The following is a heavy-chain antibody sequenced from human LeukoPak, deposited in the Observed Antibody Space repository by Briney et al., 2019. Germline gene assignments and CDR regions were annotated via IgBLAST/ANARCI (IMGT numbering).Heavy chain of an antibody. Sequence: ASVKVSFKASGYTFTSYGISWVRQAPGQGLEWMGWISAYNGNTNYAQKLQGRVTMTTDTSTSTAYMELRSLRSDDTAVYYCARDHYDILTGYYPDYWGQGTLVTVSS. V-gene: IGHV1-18*04. CDR1: GYTFTSYG. CDR3: ARDHYDILTGYYPDY. J-gene: IGHJ4*02. CDR2: ISAYNGNT. D-gene: IGHD3-9*01.